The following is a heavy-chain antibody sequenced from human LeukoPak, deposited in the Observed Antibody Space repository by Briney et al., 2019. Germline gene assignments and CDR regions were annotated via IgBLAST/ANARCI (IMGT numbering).Heavy chain of an antibody. J-gene: IGHJ4*02. D-gene: IGHD3-10*01. Sequence: GGSLRLSCAASGFTFSSHAMHWVRQAPGKGREYVSAISSNGGSTYYANSVKGRFTISRDNSKNTLYLQMGSLRAEDMAVYYCARSRGYFDYWGQGTLVTVSS. CDR2: ISSNGGST. CDR1: GFTFSSHA. V-gene: IGHV3-64*01. CDR3: ARSRGYFDY.